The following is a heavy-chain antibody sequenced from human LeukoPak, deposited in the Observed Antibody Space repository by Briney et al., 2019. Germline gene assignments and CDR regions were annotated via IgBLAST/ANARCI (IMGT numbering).Heavy chain of an antibody. CDR3: ARVGPLNGDYPDY. D-gene: IGHD4-17*01. Sequence: ASVKVSCKTSGYTFTSYAMNWLRQAPGQGLEWMGWINTNTGNPTYAQGFTGRFVFSLDTSVSTAYLQISSLKAEDTAVYYCARVGPLNGDYPDYWGQGTLVTVSS. CDR2: INTNTGNP. V-gene: IGHV7-4-1*02. CDR1: GYTFTSYA. J-gene: IGHJ4*02.